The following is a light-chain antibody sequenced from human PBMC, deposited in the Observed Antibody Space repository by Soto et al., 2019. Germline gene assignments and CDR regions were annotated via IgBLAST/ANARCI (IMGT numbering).Light chain of an antibody. CDR2: DAS. V-gene: IGKV3-20*01. CDR1: QSVSSY. CDR3: HQYGSSVRA. Sequence: EIVLTQSPGTLSLSPGERATLSCRASQSVSSYLAWYQQKPGQAPRLLIYDASNRATDIPARFSGSGSGTDFTLTISRLEADDVAVYHCHQYGSSVRAFGQGTKVDIK. J-gene: IGKJ1*01.